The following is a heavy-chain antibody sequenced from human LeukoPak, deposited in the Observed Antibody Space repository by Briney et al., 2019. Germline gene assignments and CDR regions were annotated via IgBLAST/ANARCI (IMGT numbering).Heavy chain of an antibody. CDR2: FDPEDGET. Sequence: GASVKVSCKVSGYTLTELSMHWVRQAPGKGLEWMGGFDPEDGETIYAQKFQGSVAMTEDTSTDTAYMELSSLRSEDTAVYYCATAGYCSGGSCSYYFDYWGQGTLVTVSS. CDR1: GYTLTELS. CDR3: ATAGYCSGGSCSYYFDY. J-gene: IGHJ4*02. V-gene: IGHV1-24*01. D-gene: IGHD2-15*01.